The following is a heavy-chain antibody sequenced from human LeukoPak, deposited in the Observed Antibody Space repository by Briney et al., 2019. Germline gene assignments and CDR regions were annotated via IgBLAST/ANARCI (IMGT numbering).Heavy chain of an antibody. V-gene: IGHV4-39*07. CDR1: GGSISSSSYY. CDR2: IYYSGST. CDR3: AQGLTDGYDQDAFDI. D-gene: IGHD5-12*01. Sequence: SETLSLTCTVSGGSISSSSYYWGWIRQPPGKGLEWIGSIYYSGSTYYNPSLKSRVTISVDTSKNQFSLKLSSVTAADTAVYYCAQGLTDGYDQDAFDIWGQGTMVTVSS. J-gene: IGHJ3*02.